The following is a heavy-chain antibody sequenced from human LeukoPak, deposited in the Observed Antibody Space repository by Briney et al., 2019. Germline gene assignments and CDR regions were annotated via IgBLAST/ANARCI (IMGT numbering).Heavy chain of an antibody. J-gene: IGHJ4*02. V-gene: IGHV4-61*09. D-gene: IGHD2-2*01. CDR1: GGSISSGVYY. Sequence: SETPSLTCTVSGGSISSGVYYWSWIRQPAGKGLEWIGHIYTSGTTNYNPSLKSRVTISVDTSKNQFSLKLSSETAADTAVYYCAATSNYVDYWGQGTLVTVSS. CDR3: AATSNYVDY. CDR2: IYTSGTT.